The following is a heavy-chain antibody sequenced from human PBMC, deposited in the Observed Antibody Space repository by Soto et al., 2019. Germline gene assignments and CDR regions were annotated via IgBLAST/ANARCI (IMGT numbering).Heavy chain of an antibody. CDR1: GASISSYY. J-gene: IGHJ4*02. V-gene: IGHV4-59*08. CDR3: AKIRENSGWYFLMDD. D-gene: IGHD6-19*01. Sequence: SETLSLTCTISGASISSYYWSWIRQPPGKGLEWIGYISYSENTNYNPSLKSRLTISIDTPRSQFSLKLSSVTAADTAVYFCAKIRENSGWYFLMDDWGEGTLFTVSS. CDR2: ISYSENT.